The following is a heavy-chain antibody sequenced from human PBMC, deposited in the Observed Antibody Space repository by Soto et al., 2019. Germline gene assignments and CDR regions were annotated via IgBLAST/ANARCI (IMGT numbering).Heavy chain of an antibody. J-gene: IGHJ4*02. V-gene: IGHV3-23*01. CDR3: AKSRGDRWSTYSFGA. D-gene: IGHD1-26*01. Sequence: GGSLRLSCAASGFSFDSHSMSWVRQAPGKGLEWVAGISGSGYSKYHADSVRGRFTISRDNSWNTLNLQMNSLRAEDTALYYCAKSRGDRWSTYSFGAWGKETVVTVSS. CDR1: GFSFDSHS. CDR2: ISGSGYSK.